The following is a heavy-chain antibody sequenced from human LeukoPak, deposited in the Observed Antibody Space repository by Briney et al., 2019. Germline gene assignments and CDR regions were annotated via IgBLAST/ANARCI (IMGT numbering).Heavy chain of an antibody. D-gene: IGHD3-22*01. J-gene: IGHJ4*02. CDR1: GYTFTCYG. CDR2: ISAYNGNT. CDR3: ARDYYYDSSGYYPMDY. Sequence: ASVKVSCKASGYTFTCYGISWVQQAPGQELEWMGWISAYNGNTNYAQKRQGRVTMTTDTSTSTAYMELRSLRSDDTAVYYCARDYYYDSSGYYPMDYWGQGTLVTVSS. V-gene: IGHV1-18*01.